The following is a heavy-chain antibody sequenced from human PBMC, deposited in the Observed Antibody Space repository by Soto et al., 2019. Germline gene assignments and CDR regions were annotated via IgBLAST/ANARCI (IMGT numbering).Heavy chain of an antibody. CDR1: GYTFTSYA. Sequence: ASVKVSCKASGYTFTSYAMHWVRQAPGQRLEWMGWINAGNGNTKYSQKFQGRVTITRDTSASTAYMELSSLRSEDTAVYYCARDLGQQLVGFDYWGQGTLVTVSS. V-gene: IGHV1-3*01. CDR2: INAGNGNT. CDR3: ARDLGQQLVGFDY. D-gene: IGHD6-13*01. J-gene: IGHJ4*02.